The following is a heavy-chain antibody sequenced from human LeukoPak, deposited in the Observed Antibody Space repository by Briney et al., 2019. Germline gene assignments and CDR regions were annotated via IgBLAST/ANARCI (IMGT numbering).Heavy chain of an antibody. CDR1: GGSISSSNYY. Sequence: PSDTLSLTYTVSGGSISSSNYYWGWIPQPPGKGLEWIGSIYNSGSTYYNPSLKSRVTISVDTSKNQFSLKLSSVTAADTAVYYCARHSSSSRPNFDYWGQGTLVTVSS. CDR3: ARHSSSSRPNFDY. CDR2: IYNSGST. D-gene: IGHD6-13*01. V-gene: IGHV4-39*01. J-gene: IGHJ4*02.